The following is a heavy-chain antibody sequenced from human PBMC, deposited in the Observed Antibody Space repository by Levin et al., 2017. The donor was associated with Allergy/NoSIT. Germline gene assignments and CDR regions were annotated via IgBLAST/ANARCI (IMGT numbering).Heavy chain of an antibody. Sequence: ASVKVSCKASGYTFTSYDINWVRQATGQGLEWMGWMNPNSGNTGYAQKFQGRVTMTRNTSISTAYMELSSLRSEDTAVYYCARRPSLHRVYGDYGRNGMDVWGQGTTVTVSS. V-gene: IGHV1-8*01. D-gene: IGHD4-17*01. CDR2: MNPNSGNT. J-gene: IGHJ6*02. CDR3: ARRPSLHRVYGDYGRNGMDV. CDR1: GYTFTSYD.